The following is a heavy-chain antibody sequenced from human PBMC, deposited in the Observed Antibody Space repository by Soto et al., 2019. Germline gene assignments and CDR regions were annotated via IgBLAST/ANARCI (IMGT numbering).Heavy chain of an antibody. CDR2: ISGSGGST. CDR1: GFTFSSYA. D-gene: IGHD2-15*01. CDR3: AKDAIKYCRGGSCYSSDY. J-gene: IGHJ4*02. V-gene: IGHV3-23*01. Sequence: EVQLLESGGGLVQPGGSLRLSCAASGFTFSSYAMSWVRQAPGKGLEWVSAISGSGGSTYYADSVKGRFTISRDNSKNTLYLQMNSLRAEDTAVYYCAKDAIKYCRGGSCYSSDYWGQGTLVTVSS.